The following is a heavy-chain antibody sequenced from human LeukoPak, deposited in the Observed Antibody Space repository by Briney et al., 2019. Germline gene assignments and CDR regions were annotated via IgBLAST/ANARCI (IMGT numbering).Heavy chain of an antibody. J-gene: IGHJ3*02. CDR2: ISAYNGNT. CDR1: GYTFTSYG. CDR3: ARDIVVVPAAMLGDAFDI. Sequence: ASVKVSCKASGYTFTSYGISWVRQAPGQGLEWMRWISAYNGNTNYAQKLQGRVTMTTDTSTSTAYMELRSLRSDDTAVYYCARDIVVVPAAMLGDAFDIWGQGTMVTVSS. V-gene: IGHV1-18*01. D-gene: IGHD2-2*01.